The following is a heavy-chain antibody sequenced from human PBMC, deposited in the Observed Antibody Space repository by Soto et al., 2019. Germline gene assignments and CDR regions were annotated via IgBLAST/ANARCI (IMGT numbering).Heavy chain of an antibody. D-gene: IGHD3-10*01. Sequence: SETLSLTCTVSGGSISSGGYYWSWIRQHPGKGLEWIGYIYYSGSTYYNPSLKSRVTISVDTSKNQFSLKLSSVTAADTAVYYCARGDYYGSGSYISGWFDPWGQGTLVTVSS. CDR3: ARGDYYGSGSYISGWFDP. CDR2: IYYSGST. J-gene: IGHJ5*02. V-gene: IGHV4-31*03. CDR1: GGSISSGGYY.